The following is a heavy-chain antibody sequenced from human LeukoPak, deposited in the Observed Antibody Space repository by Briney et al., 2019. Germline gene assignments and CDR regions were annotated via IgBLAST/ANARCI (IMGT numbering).Heavy chain of an antibody. CDR2: ISSSSSYI. Sequence: GESLRLSCVASGGTFSSDAMSWVRQAPGKGLEWVSSISSSSSYIFYADSVRGRCSISRDNAKNSLYLQRNSLRADAPAGVNFSRDLTGVAGYTYGRGIDHWGQGTLVTVSP. CDR3: SRDLTGVAGYTYGRGIDH. D-gene: IGHD5-18*01. J-gene: IGHJ4*02. CDR1: GGTFSSDA. V-gene: IGHV3-21*01.